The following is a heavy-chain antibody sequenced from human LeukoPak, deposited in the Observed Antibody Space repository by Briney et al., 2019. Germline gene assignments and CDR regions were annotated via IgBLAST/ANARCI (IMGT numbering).Heavy chain of an antibody. V-gene: IGHV3-30*02. D-gene: IGHD3-10*01. CDR1: GFTFSSYG. CDR3: AKDVAVWFGALSALYMDV. CDR2: IRYDGSNK. J-gene: IGHJ6*03. Sequence: PGGSLRLSCAASGFTFSSYGMHWVRQAPGKGLEWVAFIRYDGSNKYYADSVKGRFTISRDNSKNTLYLQMNSLRAEDTAVYYCAKDVAVWFGALSALYMDVWGKGTTVTISS.